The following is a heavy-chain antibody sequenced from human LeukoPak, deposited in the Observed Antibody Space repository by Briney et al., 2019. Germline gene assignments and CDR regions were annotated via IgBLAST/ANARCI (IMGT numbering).Heavy chain of an antibody. CDR3: ARDPYSGNYGNDYYYYMDV. CDR1: GFTFSNYN. V-gene: IGHV3-21*01. D-gene: IGHD1-26*01. Sequence: SGGSLRLSCAAPGFTFSNYNMNWVRQAPGKAMEWVSSITRSGTYIFYADSVKGRFTISRDNAKNSLYLQMDSLGPEDTAVYYCARDPYSGNYGNDYYYYMDVWGKGTTVTISS. CDR2: ITRSGTYI. J-gene: IGHJ6*03.